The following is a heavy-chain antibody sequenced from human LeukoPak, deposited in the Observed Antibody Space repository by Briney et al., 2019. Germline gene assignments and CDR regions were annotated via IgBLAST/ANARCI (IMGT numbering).Heavy chain of an antibody. Sequence: PSETLSLTCTVSGGSVSSNIYYWNWIRQPPGKGLEWIGYIYYSGSTNYNPSLKSRVTISVDTSKNQFSLKLTSLTAADTVVYYCAREDSSGYLGYWGQGTLVTVSS. CDR2: IYYSGST. V-gene: IGHV4-61*01. CDR1: GGSVSSNIYY. CDR3: AREDSSGYLGY. J-gene: IGHJ4*02. D-gene: IGHD3-22*01.